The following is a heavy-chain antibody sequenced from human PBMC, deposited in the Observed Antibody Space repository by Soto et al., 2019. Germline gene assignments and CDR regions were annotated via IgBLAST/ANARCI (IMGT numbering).Heavy chain of an antibody. D-gene: IGHD2-21*02. CDR1: GFTFSSYS. V-gene: IGHV3-21*01. CDR2: ISSSSSYI. J-gene: IGHJ6*02. Sequence: ESLGLSGAASGFTFSSYSMNWVRQAPGKGLEWVSSISSSSSYIYYADSVKGRFTISRDNAKNSLYLQMNSLRAEDTAVYYCARDQVVTAIPPYYYYYYGMDVWGQGTTVTVSS. CDR3: ARDQVVTAIPPYYYYYYGMDV.